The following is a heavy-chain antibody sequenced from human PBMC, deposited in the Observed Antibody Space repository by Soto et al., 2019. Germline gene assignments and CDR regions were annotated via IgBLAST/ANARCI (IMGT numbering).Heavy chain of an antibody. D-gene: IGHD6-19*01. V-gene: IGHV4-34*01. CDR2: VNHNGRN. CDR1: GGSFSGYF. CDR3: ARGGSSDWQVAFDF. Sequence: SETLSLTCAVYGGSFSGYFWNWIRQSPGKGLEWIGKVNHNGRNNYNPSPKSRVTISLDMSKNQISLKLTSVTAADTAVYYCARGGSSDWQVAFDFWGPGTLLTVSS. J-gene: IGHJ3*01.